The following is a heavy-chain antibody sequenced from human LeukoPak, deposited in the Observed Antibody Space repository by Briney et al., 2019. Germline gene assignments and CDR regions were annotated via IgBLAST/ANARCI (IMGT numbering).Heavy chain of an antibody. CDR2: IYYSGST. CDR1: GGSISSSSYY. Sequence: SETLSLTCTVSGGSISSSSYYWGWIRQPPGKGLEWIGSIYYSGSTYYNPSLKSRATISVDTSKNQFSLKLSSVTAADAAVYYCARHPFRGFSYFDYWGQGTLVTVSS. D-gene: IGHD3-10*01. J-gene: IGHJ4*02. CDR3: ARHPFRGFSYFDY. V-gene: IGHV4-39*01.